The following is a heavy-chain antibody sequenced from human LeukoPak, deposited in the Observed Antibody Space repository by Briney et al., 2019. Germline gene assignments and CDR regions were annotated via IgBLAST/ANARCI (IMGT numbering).Heavy chain of an antibody. CDR2: IDHSGST. V-gene: IGHV4-34*01. CDR3: ARGAWFDP. Sequence: SETLSLTCAVYVGSFSDYYWSWIRQSPGRGLEWIGEIDHSGSTNYNPSLKSRVTISIDTSKNQFSLKLTSVTAADTAVYYCARGAWFDPWGQGTLVTVSS. J-gene: IGHJ5*02. CDR1: VGSFSDYY.